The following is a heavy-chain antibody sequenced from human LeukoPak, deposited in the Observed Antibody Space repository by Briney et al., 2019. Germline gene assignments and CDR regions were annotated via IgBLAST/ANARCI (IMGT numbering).Heavy chain of an antibody. CDR2: IYYSGST. J-gene: IGHJ5*02. CDR1: GGSISSYY. V-gene: IGHV4-59*12. CDR3: AVGGSAYYDILTGYPPSWFDP. D-gene: IGHD3-9*01. Sequence: SETLSLTCTVSGGSISSYYWSWIRQPPGKGLEWIGYIYYSGSTNYNPSLKSRATMSVDTSKKQFSLRLISVTAADTAVYYCAVGGSAYYDILTGYPPSWFDPWGQGTLVTVSS.